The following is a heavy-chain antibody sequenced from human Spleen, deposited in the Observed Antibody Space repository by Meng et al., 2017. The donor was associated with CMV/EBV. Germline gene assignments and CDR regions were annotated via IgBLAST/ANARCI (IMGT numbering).Heavy chain of an antibody. J-gene: IGHJ4*02. CDR1: GFTFSGSA. CDR2: IRSKANSYAT. V-gene: IGHV3-73*01. D-gene: IGHD6-13*01. Sequence: GESLKISCAAAGFTFSGSAMHWVRQASGKGLEWVGRIRSKANSYATAYAASVKGRFTISRDDSKKTAYLQMNSLKTEDTAVYYCTRLSGSSWSGEYFDYWGQGTLVTVSS. CDR3: TRLSGSSWSGEYFDY.